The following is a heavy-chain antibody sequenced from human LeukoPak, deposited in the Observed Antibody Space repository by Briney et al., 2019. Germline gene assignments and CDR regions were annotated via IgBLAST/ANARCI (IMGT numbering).Heavy chain of an antibody. CDR2: INPSGGST. J-gene: IGHJ6*02. Sequence: ASVKVSCKASGYTFTSYYMHWVRQAPGQGLEWMGIINPSGGSTSYAQKFQGRVTMTRDTSTSTVYTELSSLRSEDTAVYYCARDGYYDFWSGYSRSLYYYYYGMDVWGQETTVTVSS. CDR3: ARDGYYDFWSGYSRSLYYYYYGMDV. CDR1: GYTFTSYY. V-gene: IGHV1-46*01. D-gene: IGHD3-3*01.